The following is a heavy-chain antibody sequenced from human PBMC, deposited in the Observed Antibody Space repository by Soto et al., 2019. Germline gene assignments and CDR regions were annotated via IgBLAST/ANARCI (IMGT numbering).Heavy chain of an antibody. J-gene: IGHJ4*02. CDR2: INHSGST. V-gene: IGHV4-34*01. CDR3: ARPYYIAAAGTGFNY. CDR1: GGSFSVFY. Sequence: SENLSLTCAVYGGSFSVFYWRWIRQPPGKGLEWIGEINHSGSTNYNPSLKSRVTLSVDTSKNQFSLKLSSLTAADTAVYYCARPYYIAAAGTGFNYWGPGTLVTVSS. D-gene: IGHD6-13*01.